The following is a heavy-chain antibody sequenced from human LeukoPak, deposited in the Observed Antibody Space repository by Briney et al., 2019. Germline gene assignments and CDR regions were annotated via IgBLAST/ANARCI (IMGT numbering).Heavy chain of an antibody. CDR3: ARSGGPHYFDF. J-gene: IGHJ4*02. Sequence: GESLMISCKDSGYSFTNYWIGWVRQMPGKGLEWMGIIYPGDSDTKYSPSFQGQVTISADRSINTAYLQWSSLKASDTAIYYCARSGGPHYFDFWGQGTLVTVSS. CDR1: GYSFTNYW. CDR2: IYPGDSDT. V-gene: IGHV5-51*01. D-gene: IGHD3-16*01.